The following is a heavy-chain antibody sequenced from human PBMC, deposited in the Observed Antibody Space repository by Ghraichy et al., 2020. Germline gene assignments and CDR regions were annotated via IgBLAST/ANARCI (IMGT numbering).Heavy chain of an antibody. Sequence: LNISCAASGFTFSSYSMNWVRQAPGKGLEWVSYISSSSSTIYYADSVKGRFTISRDNAKNSLYLQMNSLRDEDTAVYYCARESGDLYYDLTYDYWGQGTLVTVSS. J-gene: IGHJ4*02. CDR3: ARESGDLYYDLTYDY. V-gene: IGHV3-48*02. CDR1: GFTFSSYS. CDR2: ISSSSSTI. D-gene: IGHD3-22*01.